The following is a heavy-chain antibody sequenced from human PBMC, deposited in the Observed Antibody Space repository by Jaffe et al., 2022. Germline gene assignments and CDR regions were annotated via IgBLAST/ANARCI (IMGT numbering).Heavy chain of an antibody. D-gene: IGHD4-4*01. V-gene: IGHV5-51*03. CDR2: IYPGDSDS. CDR3: VRQSDYSNYGKWFDP. J-gene: IGHJ5*02. Sequence: EVQLVQSGAEVKKPGESLKISCKGSGYSFPNYWIGWVRQMPGKGLEWMGIIYPGDSDSRYSPSFQGQVTISADKSMNTAYLQWSSLKASDTAMYYCVRQSDYSNYGKWFDPWGQGTLVTVSS. CDR1: GYSFPNYW.